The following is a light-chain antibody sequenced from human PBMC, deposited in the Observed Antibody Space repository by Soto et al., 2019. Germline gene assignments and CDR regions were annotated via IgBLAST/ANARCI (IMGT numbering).Light chain of an antibody. CDR1: QSVSSN. CDR2: GAS. Sequence: EIVMTPSQATLSVSPGERATLSFRASQSVSSNLAWYQQKPGQAPRLLIYGASTRATGIPARFSGSGSGTEFTLTISSLQSEDFAVYYCQQYNNWPLTFGGGTKVDIK. V-gene: IGKV3-15*01. J-gene: IGKJ4*01. CDR3: QQYNNWPLT.